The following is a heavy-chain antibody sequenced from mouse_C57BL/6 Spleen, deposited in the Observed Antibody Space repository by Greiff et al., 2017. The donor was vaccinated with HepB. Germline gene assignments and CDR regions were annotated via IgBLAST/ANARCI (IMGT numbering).Heavy chain of an antibody. V-gene: IGHV1-22*01. CDR3: ARWGQLRPLDY. Sequence: VQLKQSGPELVKPGASVKMSCKASGYTFTDYNMHWVKQSHGKSLEWIGYINPNNGGTSYNQKFKGKATLTVNKSSSTAYMELRSLTSEDSAVYYWARWGQLRPLDYWGQGTTLTVSS. CDR2: INPNNGGT. D-gene: IGHD3-2*02. CDR1: GYTFTDYN. J-gene: IGHJ2*01.